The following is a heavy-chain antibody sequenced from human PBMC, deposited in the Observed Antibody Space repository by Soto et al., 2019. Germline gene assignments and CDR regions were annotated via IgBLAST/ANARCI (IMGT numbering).Heavy chain of an antibody. CDR2: IYYSGST. Sequence: PSETLSLTCTVSGGSISSYYWSWIRQPPGKGLEWIGYIYYSGSTNYNPSLKSRVTISVDTSKNQFSLKLSSVTAADTAVYYCARHEVTMTYYFDYWGQGTLVTVSS. V-gene: IGHV4-59*08. J-gene: IGHJ4*02. D-gene: IGHD3-22*01. CDR1: GGSISSYY. CDR3: ARHEVTMTYYFDY.